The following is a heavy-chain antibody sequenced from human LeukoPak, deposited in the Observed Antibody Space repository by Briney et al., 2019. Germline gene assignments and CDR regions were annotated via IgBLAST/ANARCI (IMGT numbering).Heavy chain of an antibody. CDR3: AGPTILGDYLARPGQALDY. CDR1: GYTFTGYY. Sequence: GASVKVSCKASGYTFTGYYMHWVRQAPGQGLEWMGWINPNSGGTNYAQKFQGRVTMTRDTSISTAYMELSRLRSDDTAVYYCAGPTILGDYLARPGQALDYWGQGTLVTVSS. V-gene: IGHV1-2*02. D-gene: IGHD4-17*01. J-gene: IGHJ4*02. CDR2: INPNSGGT.